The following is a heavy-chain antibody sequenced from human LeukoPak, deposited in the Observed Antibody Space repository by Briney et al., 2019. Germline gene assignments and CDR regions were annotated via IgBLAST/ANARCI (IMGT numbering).Heavy chain of an antibody. D-gene: IGHD3-22*01. J-gene: IGHJ4*02. Sequence: ASVKVSCKASGYTFTSYGISWVRQAPGQGLEWMGWISAYNGNTNYAQKLQGRVTMTTDTSTSTAYMELRSLRSDDTAVYYCARDGNPQYYYDSSGYSGWNYWGQGTLVTVSS. CDR3: ARDGNPQYYYDSSGYSGWNY. V-gene: IGHV1-18*01. CDR1: GYTFTSYG. CDR2: ISAYNGNT.